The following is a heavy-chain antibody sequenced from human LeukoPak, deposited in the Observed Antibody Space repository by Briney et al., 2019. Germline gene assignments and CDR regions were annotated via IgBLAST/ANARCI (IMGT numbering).Heavy chain of an antibody. J-gene: IGHJ6*03. Sequence: SQTLSLTCTVSGGSISSGGHYWSWIRQPPGKGLEWLGYIYHSGSAYYNPSLKSRVTISVDKSKNQFSLKLNSVTAADTAVYYCARVAGGYNYYYYMDVWGKGTTVTVSS. D-gene: IGHD6-25*01. CDR3: ARVAGGYNYYYYMDV. V-gene: IGHV4-30-2*01. CDR1: GGSISSGGHY. CDR2: IYHSGSA.